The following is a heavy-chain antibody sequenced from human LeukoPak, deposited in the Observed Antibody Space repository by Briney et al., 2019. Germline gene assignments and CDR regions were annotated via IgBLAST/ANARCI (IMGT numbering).Heavy chain of an antibody. V-gene: IGHV4-59*08. D-gene: IGHD3-9*01. Sequence: PSETLSLTCTVSGGPISSYYWSWIRQPPGKGLEWIGYIYYSGSTNYNPSLKSRVTISVDTSKNQFSLKLSSVTAADTAVYYCARFHYDILTGYYMDYWGQGTLVTVSS. CDR1: GGPISSYY. CDR3: ARFHYDILTGYYMDY. J-gene: IGHJ4*02. CDR2: IYYSGST.